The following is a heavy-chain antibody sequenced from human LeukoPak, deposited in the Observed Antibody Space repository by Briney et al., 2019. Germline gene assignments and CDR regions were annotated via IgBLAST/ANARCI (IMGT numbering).Heavy chain of an antibody. J-gene: IGHJ4*02. CDR2: ISWNSGSI. Sequence: GGSLRLSCAASGFTFDDYAMHWVRQAPGKGLEWVSGISWNSGSIGYADSVKGRFTISRDNAKNSLYLQMNSLRAEDTALYYCAKGVGSGTAYYFDYWGQGTLVTVSS. CDR3: AKGVGSGTAYYFDY. V-gene: IGHV3-9*01. CDR1: GFTFDDYA. D-gene: IGHD1-26*01.